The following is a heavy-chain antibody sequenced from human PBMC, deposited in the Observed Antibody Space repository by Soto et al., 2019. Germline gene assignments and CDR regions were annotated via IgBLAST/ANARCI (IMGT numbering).Heavy chain of an antibody. V-gene: IGHV1-46*01. CDR1: GYTFTSYY. CDR2: INPSGGST. CDR3: ARESLVGPVAGTGDYYGMDV. D-gene: IGHD6-19*01. Sequence: ASVKVSCKASGYTFTSYYMHWVRQAPGQGLEWMGIINPSGGSTSYAQKFQGRVTMTRDTSTSTVYMELSSLRSEDTAGYYCARESLVGPVAGTGDYYGMDVWGQGTTVTVSS. J-gene: IGHJ6*02.